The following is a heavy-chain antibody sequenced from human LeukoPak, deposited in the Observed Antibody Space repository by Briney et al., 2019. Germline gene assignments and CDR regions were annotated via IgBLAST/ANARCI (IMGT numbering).Heavy chain of an antibody. D-gene: IGHD3-22*01. CDR3: ARGRIAKIVVVHSFHYGMDV. CDR1: GGSFTDYF. CDR2: INDYTGNT. J-gene: IGHJ6*02. Sequence: SETLSLTCDVFGGSFTDYFWTWIRQSPGKGLEWIGEINDYTGNTNYNPSLNSRVSISLEKSKNQFSLEVRSVTAADTAVYYCARGRIAKIVVVHSFHYGMDVWGQGTTVTVSS. V-gene: IGHV4-34*01.